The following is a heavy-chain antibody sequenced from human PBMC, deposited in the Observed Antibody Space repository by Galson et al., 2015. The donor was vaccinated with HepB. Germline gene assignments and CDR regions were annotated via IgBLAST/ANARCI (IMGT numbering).Heavy chain of an antibody. D-gene: IGHD3-16*02. CDR3: ATGKASFRFGGVIVFTTPFDY. J-gene: IGHJ4*02. V-gene: IGHV1-69*13. Sequence: SVKVSCKASGGTFSSYAISWVRQAPGQGLEWMGGIIPIFGTANYAQKFQGRVTITADESTSTAYMELSSLRSEDTAVYYCATGKASFRFGGVIVFTTPFDYWGQGTLVTVSS. CDR2: IIPIFGTA. CDR1: GGTFSSYA.